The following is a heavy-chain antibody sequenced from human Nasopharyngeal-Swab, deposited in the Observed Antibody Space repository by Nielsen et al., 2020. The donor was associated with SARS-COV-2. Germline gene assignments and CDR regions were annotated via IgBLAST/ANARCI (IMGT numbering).Heavy chain of an antibody. CDR2: MNQAGSEK. CDR1: GFTFNTYW. V-gene: IGHV3-7*01. CDR3: ARDPRGLIGDYFDY. Sequence: GESLKISCIGSGFTFNTYWMSWVRQAPGKGLEWVAIMNQAGSEKYYVDSVKGRFTISRDNSKNTLYLQMNSLRAEDTAVYYCARDPRGLIGDYFDYWGQGTLVTVSS. J-gene: IGHJ4*02. D-gene: IGHD5-24*01.